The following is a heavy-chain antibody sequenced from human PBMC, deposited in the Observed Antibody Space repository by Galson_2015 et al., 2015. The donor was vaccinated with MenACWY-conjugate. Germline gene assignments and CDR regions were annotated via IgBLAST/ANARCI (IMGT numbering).Heavy chain of an antibody. CDR3: TRGKDGYGRFDP. CDR1: GFTFNQYW. V-gene: IGHV3-74*01. CDR2: ISPDGSVT. D-gene: IGHD5-24*01. Sequence: SLRLSCAASGFTFNQYWMHWVRQAPGKGLVWVSRISPDGSVTNYADSVKGRFPLSRDNAKNTLYLQMNSLRGDDTAVYYCTRGKDGYGRFDPWGQGTLGTVSS. J-gene: IGHJ5*02.